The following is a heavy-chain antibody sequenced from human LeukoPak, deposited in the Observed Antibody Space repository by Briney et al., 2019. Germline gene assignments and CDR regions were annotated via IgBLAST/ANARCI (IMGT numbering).Heavy chain of an antibody. CDR3: ASLKGGYYDSESKFDI. Sequence: PGGSLRLSCAASGFTFSSYEMNWVRQAPGKGLEWVSYISSSGSTIYYADSVKDRFTISRDNAKNSLYLQMNSLRAEDTAVYYCASLKGGYYDSESKFDIWGQGTMVTVSS. CDR1: GFTFSSYE. J-gene: IGHJ3*02. D-gene: IGHD3-22*01. V-gene: IGHV3-48*03. CDR2: ISSSGSTI.